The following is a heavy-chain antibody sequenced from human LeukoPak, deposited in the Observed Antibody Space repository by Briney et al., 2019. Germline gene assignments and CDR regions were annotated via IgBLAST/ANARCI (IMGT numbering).Heavy chain of an antibody. CDR1: GFPFSSYG. CDR3: AKGGDYALDY. Sequence: GGSLRLSCAASGFPFSSYGMYWVRQTPDKGLQWVAYLRKDATYSYYADSVKGRFTMSRDNSKNTLTMFLQMNSLRVEDTAVYYCAKGGDYALDYWGQGTLVTVSS. CDR2: LRKDATYS. J-gene: IGHJ4*02. V-gene: IGHV3-30*02. D-gene: IGHD4-17*01.